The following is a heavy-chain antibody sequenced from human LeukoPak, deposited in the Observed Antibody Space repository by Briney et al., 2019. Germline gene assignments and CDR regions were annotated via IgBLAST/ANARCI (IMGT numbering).Heavy chain of an antibody. D-gene: IGHD2-21*02. CDR3: ARDTYCGGDCYSEAFDI. V-gene: IGHV1-18*01. CDR1: GYTFTSYG. J-gene: IGHJ3*02. Sequence: ASVKVSCKASGYTFTSYGISWVRQAPGQGLEWMGWISAYNGNTNYAQKLQGRVTMTTDTSTSTAYMELRSLRSDDTAVYYCARDTYCGGDCYSEAFDIWGQGTMVTVSS. CDR2: ISAYNGNT.